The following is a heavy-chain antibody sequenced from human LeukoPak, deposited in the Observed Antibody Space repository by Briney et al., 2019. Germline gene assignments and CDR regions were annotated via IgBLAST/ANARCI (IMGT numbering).Heavy chain of an antibody. CDR3: ARGIRTGYGY. Sequence: SETLSLTCSVSGGSVSSGNYYWSWIRQSPGKGLEWIGHVDYSGSTSYNPSLKRRVTISLDTSKNQFSLKVMYLTAADTAVYYCARGIRTGYGYWGQGTLVSVSS. CDR1: GGSVSSGNYY. D-gene: IGHD1-1*01. V-gene: IGHV4-61*01. J-gene: IGHJ4*02. CDR2: VDYSGST.